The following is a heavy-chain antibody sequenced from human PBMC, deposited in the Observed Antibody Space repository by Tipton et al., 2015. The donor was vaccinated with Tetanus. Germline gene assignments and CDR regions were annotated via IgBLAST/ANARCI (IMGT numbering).Heavy chain of an antibody. CDR2: LSHDGGNI. D-gene: IGHD3-22*01. V-gene: IGHV3-23*01. Sequence: SLRLSCVASGFTFSHFAVSWVRRAPGRGLEWVSSLSHDGGNIYYADFARGRFTISRDNSKNTLFLQMDDLRAEDTAIYYCAKYSLNSQYYGTSGYRTFDPWGQGTLVTVSS. CDR1: GFTFSHFA. J-gene: IGHJ5*02. CDR3: AKYSLNSQYYGTSGYRTFDP.